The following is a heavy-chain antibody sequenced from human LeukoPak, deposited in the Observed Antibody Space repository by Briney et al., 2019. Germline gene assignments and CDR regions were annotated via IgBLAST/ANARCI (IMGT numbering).Heavy chain of an antibody. CDR1: GGSISSYY. CDR2: IYTSGST. CDR3: ARQDGVTGTPPNWFDP. D-gene: IGHD1-7*01. V-gene: IGHV4-4*09. J-gene: IGHJ5*02. Sequence: SETLSLTCTVSGGSISSYYWSWIRQPPGKGLEWIGYIYTSGSTNYNTSLKSRVTISVDSSKNQFSLKLSSVTAADTAVYYCARQDGVTGTPPNWFDPWGQGTLVTVSS.